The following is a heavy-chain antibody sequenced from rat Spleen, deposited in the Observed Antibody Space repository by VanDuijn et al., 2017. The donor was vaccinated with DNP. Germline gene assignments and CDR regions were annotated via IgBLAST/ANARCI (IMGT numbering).Heavy chain of an antibody. CDR1: GFTFSDYY. J-gene: IGHJ2*01. CDR3: ARHVLPLRVWDY. V-gene: IGHV5-22*01. CDR2: IRYDGYST. D-gene: IGHD1-11*01. Sequence: EVQLVASGVGLVQPGRSLKLSCAASGFTFSDYYMAWVRQTPTKGLEWVAYIRYDGYSTYFGDSVKGRFTISRDNAKSTLYLQMNSLRSEDMATYYCARHVLPLRVWDYWGQGVMVTVSS.